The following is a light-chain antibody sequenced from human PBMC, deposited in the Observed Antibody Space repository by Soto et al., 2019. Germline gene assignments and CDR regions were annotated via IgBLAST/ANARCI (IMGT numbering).Light chain of an antibody. V-gene: IGKV3D-15*01. Sequence: EIVLTQSPGTLSLSPGERATLSCRASHSLNTTYLVWYQQKSGQAPRLLIQGASSRVTRIPDRFSGSGSGTEYTLTISSLQSEDSTVYYCQQYKNWPPGAYTFGQGTKLEIK. J-gene: IGKJ2*01. CDR1: HSLNTT. CDR3: QQYKNWPPGAYT. CDR2: GAS.